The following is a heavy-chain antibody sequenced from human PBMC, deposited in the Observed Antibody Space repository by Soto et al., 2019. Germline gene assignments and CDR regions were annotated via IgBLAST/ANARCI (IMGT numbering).Heavy chain of an antibody. CDR2: INHSGST. CDR1: GGSFSGYY. J-gene: IGHJ4*02. D-gene: IGHD6-6*01. Sequence: QVQLQQWGAGLLKPSETLSLTCAVYGGSFSGYYWSWIRQPPGKGLESIGEINHSGSTNYNPSLKSRVTISVDTSKNQFSLKLSSVTAADTAVYYCARARIAARPGVDYWGQGTLVTVSS. V-gene: IGHV4-34*01. CDR3: ARARIAARPGVDY.